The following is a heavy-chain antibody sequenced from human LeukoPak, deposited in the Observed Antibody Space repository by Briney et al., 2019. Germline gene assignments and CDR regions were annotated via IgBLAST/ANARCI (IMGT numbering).Heavy chain of an antibody. D-gene: IGHD1-1*01. CDR3: TREGTGTPLSYYYYMDV. CDR1: GYTFTNYG. CDR2: ISVYNGDT. Sequence: ASVKVSCKPSGYTFTNYGIIWVRQAPGQGLEWMGWISVYNGDTNYAQRLQGRVTMTTDTSTSTAYMELRSLTSDDTAVYYCTREGTGTPLSYYYYMDVWGKGTTVTVSS. V-gene: IGHV1-18*01. J-gene: IGHJ6*03.